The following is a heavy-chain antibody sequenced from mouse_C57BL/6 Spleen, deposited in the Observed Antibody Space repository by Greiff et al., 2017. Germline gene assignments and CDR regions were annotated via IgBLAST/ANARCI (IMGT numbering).Heavy chain of an antibody. CDR3: ARYSNYEGFAY. Sequence: QVHVKQPGAELVMPGASVKLSCKASGYTFTSYWMHWVKQRPGQGLEWIGEIDPSDSYTNYNQKFKGKSTLTVDKSSSTAYMQLSSLTSEDSAVYYCARYSNYEGFAYWGQGTLVTVSA. CDR1: GYTFTSYW. D-gene: IGHD2-5*01. J-gene: IGHJ3*01. CDR2: IDPSDSYT. V-gene: IGHV1-69*01.